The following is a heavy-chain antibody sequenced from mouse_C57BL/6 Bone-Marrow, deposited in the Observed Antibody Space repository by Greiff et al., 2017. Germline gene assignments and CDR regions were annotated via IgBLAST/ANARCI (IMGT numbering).Heavy chain of an antibody. Sequence: QVQLQQPGAELVKPGASVKLSCKASGYTFTSYWMHWVKQRPGQGLEWIGMLHPNSGSTNYNEKFKSKATLTVDKSSSTAYMQLSSRTSDDSAVDYCAEGSANRAVIVDYWGQGTSGTVSS. CDR1: GYTFTSYW. CDR2: LHPNSGST. CDR3: AEGSANRAVIVDY. D-gene: IGHD3-3*01. J-gene: IGHJ4*01. V-gene: IGHV1-64*01.